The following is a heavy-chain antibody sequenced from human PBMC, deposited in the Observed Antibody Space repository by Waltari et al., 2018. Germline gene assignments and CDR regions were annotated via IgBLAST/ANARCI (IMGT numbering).Heavy chain of an antibody. D-gene: IGHD3-10*01. CDR2: INQDGSEK. CDR3: ARLRGAND. J-gene: IGHJ4*02. Sequence: EVQLVESGGGLVQPGGSLSLSCAASGFTFSSYWMIWVRQAPGQGLEGGANINQDGSEKSYVASGKGRFTISRDNAKQSLYLQMNSLRPDDTAIYYCARLRGANDWGQGTLVTVSS. CDR1: GFTFSSYW. V-gene: IGHV3-7*01.